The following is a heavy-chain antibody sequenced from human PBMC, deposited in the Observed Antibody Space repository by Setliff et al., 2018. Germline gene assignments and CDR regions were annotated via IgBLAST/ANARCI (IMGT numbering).Heavy chain of an antibody. Sequence: PSETLSPTCTVSGDYTSSQYWSWIRQPPGKGLEWIGYISNRGSTDYNPSLKSRVTISEDTSRSQFSLKLTSVTTADTAVYYCALSDHYHFYYYYWGLGTQVTVPQ. CDR1: GDYTSSQY. CDR3: ALSDHYHFYYYY. CDR2: ISNRGST. J-gene: IGHJ4*02. V-gene: IGHV4-59*11. D-gene: IGHD3-3*01.